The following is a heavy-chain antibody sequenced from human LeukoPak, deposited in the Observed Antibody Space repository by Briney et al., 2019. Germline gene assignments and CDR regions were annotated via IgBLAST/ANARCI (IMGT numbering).Heavy chain of an antibody. CDR3: ARDLYDYVWGSYDY. CDR1: GYTFTGYY. CDR2: INPNSGGT. Sequence: ASVKVSCKASGYTFTGYYMHWVRQAPGQGLEWMGWINPNSGGTNYAQKFQGRVTMTRDTSISTAYMELSRLRSDDTAVYYCARDLYDYVWGSYDYWGQGTLVTVSS. D-gene: IGHD3-16*01. V-gene: IGHV1-2*02. J-gene: IGHJ4*02.